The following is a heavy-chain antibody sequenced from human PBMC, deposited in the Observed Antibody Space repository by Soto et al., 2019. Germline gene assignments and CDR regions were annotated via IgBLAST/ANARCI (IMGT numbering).Heavy chain of an antibody. J-gene: IGHJ4*02. CDR2: ISYDGSNK. Sequence: GGSLRLSCAASGFTFSSYGMHWVRQAPGKGLEWVAVISYDGSNKYYADSVKGRFTISRDSSKNTLYLQMNSLRAEDTAVYYCAKSMTRYCSGGSCYGFDYWGQGTLVTVSS. V-gene: IGHV3-30*18. CDR3: AKSMTRYCSGGSCYGFDY. D-gene: IGHD2-15*01. CDR1: GFTFSSYG.